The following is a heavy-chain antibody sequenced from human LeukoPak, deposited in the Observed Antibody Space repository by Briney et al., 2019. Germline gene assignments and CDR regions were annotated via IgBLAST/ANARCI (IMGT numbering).Heavy chain of an antibody. V-gene: IGHV1-18*01. Sequence: GASVKVSCKASGYTFTSYGISWVRQAPGQGLEWMGWISAYNGNTNYAQKLQGRVTVTTDTSTSTAYMELRSLRSDDTAVYYCAREADSSSWFLSPEGMDVWGQGTTVTVSS. D-gene: IGHD6-13*01. CDR1: GYTFTSYG. CDR3: AREADSSSWFLSPEGMDV. J-gene: IGHJ6*02. CDR2: ISAYNGNT.